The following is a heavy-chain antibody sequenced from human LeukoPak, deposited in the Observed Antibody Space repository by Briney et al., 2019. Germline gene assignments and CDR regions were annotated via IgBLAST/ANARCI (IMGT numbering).Heavy chain of an antibody. CDR1: GYSISSGYY. CDR3: ARSGYKYGADALDI. J-gene: IGHJ3*02. V-gene: IGHV4-38-2*02. CDR2: IYDSGST. D-gene: IGHD5-18*01. Sequence: SETLSLTCTVSGYSISSGYYGGWIRQPPGEGLGWIGIIYDSGSTYYNPSVKRRVNIAVDTSKNHFSLKLSSVPAADTAVYYCARSGYKYGADALDIWGQGTMVTVSS.